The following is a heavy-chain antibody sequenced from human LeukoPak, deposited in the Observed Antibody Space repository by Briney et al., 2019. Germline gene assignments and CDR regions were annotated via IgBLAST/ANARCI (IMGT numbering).Heavy chain of an antibody. CDR1: GFTFSSYA. CDR2: ISGSGGST. V-gene: IGHV3-23*01. Sequence: GGSLRLSCAASGFTFSSYAMSWVRQAPGKGLEWVSAISGSGGSTYYADSVKGRFTISRDNSKNTLNLQMNSLRAEDTAVYYCAKLRYCGGDCNHYFDYWGQGTLVTVSS. D-gene: IGHD2-21*01. J-gene: IGHJ4*02. CDR3: AKLRYCGGDCNHYFDY.